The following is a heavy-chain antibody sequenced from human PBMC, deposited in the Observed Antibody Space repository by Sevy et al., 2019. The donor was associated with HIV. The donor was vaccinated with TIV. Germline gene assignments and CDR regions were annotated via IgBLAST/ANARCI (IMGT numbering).Heavy chain of an antibody. V-gene: IGHV3-49*03. D-gene: IGHD1-26*01. CDR2: IRSKAYGGTT. CDR1: GLPFGDYA. J-gene: IGHJ6*03. Sequence: GGSLRLSCTTSGLPFGDYAMNWIRQAPGKGLEWVAFIRSKAYGGTTEYAASVKGRFTTSRDDSKSIAYLQMNSLKTEDTGVYYCTRNRGWELLTYHYYYMDVWGKGTTVTVSS. CDR3: TRNRGWELLTYHYYYMDV.